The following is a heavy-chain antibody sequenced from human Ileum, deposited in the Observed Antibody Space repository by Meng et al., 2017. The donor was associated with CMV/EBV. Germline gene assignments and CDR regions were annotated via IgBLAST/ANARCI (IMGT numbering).Heavy chain of an antibody. CDR3: ARSDFWSSMDV. CDR2: INHSGTT. CDR1: GGSFSGYY. Sequence: SETLSLTCAVYGGSFSGYYWNWIRQPPGKGLEWIGEINHSGTTNYNPSLKSQVTMSLDTSKNQFSLRLSSVTAADTAVYYCARSDFWSSMDVWGQGTTVTVSS. J-gene: IGHJ6*02. V-gene: IGHV4-34*01. D-gene: IGHD3-3*01.